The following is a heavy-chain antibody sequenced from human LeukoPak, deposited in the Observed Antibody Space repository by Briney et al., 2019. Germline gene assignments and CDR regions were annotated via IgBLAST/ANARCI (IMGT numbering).Heavy chain of an antibody. V-gene: IGHV3-11*01. CDR1: GFTFSDYY. D-gene: IGHD3-9*01. Sequence: GGSLRLSCAASGFTFSDYYMSWIRQAPGKGLEWVSYISSSGSTIYYADSVKGRFTISRDNAKNSLYLQMNSLRAEDTAVYYCARPHYDILTGYLPPGYWGQGTLVTVSS. J-gene: IGHJ4*02. CDR2: ISSSGSTI. CDR3: ARPHYDILTGYLPPGY.